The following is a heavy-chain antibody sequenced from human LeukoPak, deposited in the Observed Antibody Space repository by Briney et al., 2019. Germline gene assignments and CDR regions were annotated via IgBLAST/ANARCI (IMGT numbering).Heavy chain of an antibody. V-gene: IGHV3-9*01. J-gene: IGHJ4*02. CDR3: ARDRGDYGDCHDY. CDR2: ISWNSGSI. Sequence: GRSLRLSCAASGFTFDDYAMHWVRQAPGKGLEWVSGISWNSGSIGYADSVKGRFTISRDNAENTLYLQMNNLRVEDTAVYYCARDRGDYGDCHDYWGQGILVTVFS. CDR1: GFTFDDYA. D-gene: IGHD4-17*01.